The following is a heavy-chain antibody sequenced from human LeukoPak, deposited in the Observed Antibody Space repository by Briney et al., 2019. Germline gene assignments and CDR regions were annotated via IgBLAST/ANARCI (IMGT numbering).Heavy chain of an antibody. CDR1: GSSISSYY. V-gene: IGHV4-59*01. CDR3: ARWVSTTVTTGHAFDI. J-gene: IGHJ3*02. D-gene: IGHD4-11*01. Sequence: SETLSLTCTVSGSSISSYYWSWIRQPPGKGLEWIGYIYYSGSTNYNPSLKSRVTISVDTSKNQFSLKLSSVTAADTAVYYCARWVSTTVTTGHAFDIWGQGTMVTVSS. CDR2: IYYSGST.